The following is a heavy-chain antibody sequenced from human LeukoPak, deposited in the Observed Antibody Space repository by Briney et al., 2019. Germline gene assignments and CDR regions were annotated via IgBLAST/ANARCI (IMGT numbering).Heavy chain of an antibody. CDR1: GFTFSSFA. V-gene: IGHV3-23*01. Sequence: PGGSLRLSCEASGFTFSSFAMSWVRQAPGKGLEWVALISSGGYTTYYADSVKGRFTISRDNSKNTLYLQMSSLRAEDTAVYYCAKDKGLLEWLFYFDYWGQGTLVTVSS. D-gene: IGHD3-3*01. CDR3: AKDKGLLEWLFYFDY. CDR2: ISSGGYTT. J-gene: IGHJ4*02.